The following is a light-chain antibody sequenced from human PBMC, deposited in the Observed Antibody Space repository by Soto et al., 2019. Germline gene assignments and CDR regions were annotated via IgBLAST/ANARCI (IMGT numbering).Light chain of an antibody. V-gene: IGLV1-51*01. J-gene: IGLJ1*01. CDR3: GSWDSRLSAYV. CDR1: SSNIGGNP. CDR2: DDN. Sequence: QSVLTQPPSVSAAPGQKVTISCSGSSSNIGGNPVSWYQQLPGTAPKLLIYDDNKRPSGIPARFSGSKSGTSATLGITGFHTGDEADYYCGSWDSRLSAYVFGHATKLTV.